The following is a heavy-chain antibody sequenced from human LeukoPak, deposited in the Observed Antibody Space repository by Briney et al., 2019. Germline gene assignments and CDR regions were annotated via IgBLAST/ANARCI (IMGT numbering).Heavy chain of an antibody. J-gene: IGHJ5*02. CDR1: GGSISSSSYY. CDR2: IYYSGST. Sequence: SETLSLTCTVSGGSISSSSYYWGWIRQPPGKGLEWIGSIYYSGSTYYNPSLKSRVTISVDTSKNQFSLKLSSVTAADTAVYYCARVVGYKSYDILTGYYRKYNWFDPWGQGTLVTVSS. CDR3: ARVVGYKSYDILTGYYRKYNWFDP. D-gene: IGHD3-9*01. V-gene: IGHV4-39*07.